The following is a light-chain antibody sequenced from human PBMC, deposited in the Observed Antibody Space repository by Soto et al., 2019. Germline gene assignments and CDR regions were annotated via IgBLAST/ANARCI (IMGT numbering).Light chain of an antibody. CDR3: QQRSNWPLN. CDR2: DAS. Sequence: EIVLTQSPATLSLSPGERATLSCRASQSVSSCLAWYQQKPGQAPRLLIYDASNRATGIPARFSGSGSGTDFTRTISSREPEDFAVYYCQQRSNWPLNFGGGTKVEIK. V-gene: IGKV3-11*01. CDR1: QSVSSC. J-gene: IGKJ4*01.